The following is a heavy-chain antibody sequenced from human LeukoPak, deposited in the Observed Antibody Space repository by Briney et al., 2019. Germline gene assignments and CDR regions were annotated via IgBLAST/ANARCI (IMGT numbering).Heavy chain of an antibody. CDR1: GGSISSYY. V-gene: IGHV4-4*07. J-gene: IGHJ5*02. CDR3: AREAGAPPKQQLVWGMTYSLHPNLNGFDP. CDR2: IYTSGST. D-gene: IGHD6-13*01. Sequence: SGTLSLTCTVSGGSISSYYWSWIRQPAGKGLEWIGRIYTSGSTNYNPSLKSRVTMSVDTSKNQFSLKLSSVTAADTAVYYCAREAGAPPKQQLVWGMTYSLHPNLNGFDPWGQGTLVTVPS.